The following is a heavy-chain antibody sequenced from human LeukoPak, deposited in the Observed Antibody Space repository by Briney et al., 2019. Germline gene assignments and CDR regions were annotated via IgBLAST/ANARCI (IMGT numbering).Heavy chain of an antibody. CDR1: GFTFIDYC. J-gene: IGHJ4*02. D-gene: IGHD6-13*01. Sequence: GASVKVSCKAAGFTFIDYCTHWVRQAPGQGPEWMGWIDLINGATKYAPKFQGRVTITRDTSINTAYMELSSLTSDDTAVYYCARDSTEAAGSYFDYWGQGTLVTVSS. CDR3: ARDSTEAAGSYFDY. V-gene: IGHV1-2*02. CDR2: IDLINGAT.